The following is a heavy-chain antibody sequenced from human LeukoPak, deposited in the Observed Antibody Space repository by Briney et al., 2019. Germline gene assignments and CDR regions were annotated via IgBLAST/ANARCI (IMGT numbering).Heavy chain of an antibody. CDR3: ARHQWVPAFDI. Sequence: SETLSLTCTVSGGSISSHYWSWIRQPPGKGLEWIGYMYHSGSTNYNPSLKSRVTISVDTSKNQFSLKLSSVTAADTAVYYCARHQWVPAFDIWGQGTMVTVSS. J-gene: IGHJ3*02. V-gene: IGHV4-59*08. CDR2: MYHSGST. CDR1: GGSISSHY. D-gene: IGHD1-26*01.